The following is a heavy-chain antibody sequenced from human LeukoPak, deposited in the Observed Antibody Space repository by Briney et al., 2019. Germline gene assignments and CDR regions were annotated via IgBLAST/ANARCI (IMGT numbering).Heavy chain of an antibody. V-gene: IGHV4-59*01. CDR1: GGSISSYY. J-gene: IGHJ3*02. CDR3: ARLLWFGEFDNAFDI. Sequence: ASETLSLTCTVSGGSISSYYWSWIRQPPGKGLEWIGYIYYSGSTNYNPSLKSRVTISVDTSKNQFSLKLSSVTAADTAVYYCARLLWFGEFDNAFDIWGQGTMVTVSS. D-gene: IGHD3-10*01. CDR2: IYYSGST.